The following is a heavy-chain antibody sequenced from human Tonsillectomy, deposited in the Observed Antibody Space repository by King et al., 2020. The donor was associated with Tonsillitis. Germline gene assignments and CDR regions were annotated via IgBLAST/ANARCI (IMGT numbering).Heavy chain of an antibody. CDR3: ARLTTVTTWGDY. CDR2: ISSSCTTI. CDR1: GFTFSNYY. D-gene: IGHD4-11*01. Sequence: VQLVESGGGLVKPGGSLRLSCAASGFTFSNYYMSWIRQAPGKGLEWVSYISSSCTTIYYADSVKGRFTISRDNAKNSLYLQVNSLRAEDTAVYYCARLTTVTTWGDYWGQGTLVTVSS. V-gene: IGHV3-11*01. J-gene: IGHJ4*02.